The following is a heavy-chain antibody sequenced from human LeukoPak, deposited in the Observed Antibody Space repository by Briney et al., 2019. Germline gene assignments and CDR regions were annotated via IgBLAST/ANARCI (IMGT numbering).Heavy chain of an antibody. CDR1: GFTFSSYD. J-gene: IGHJ3*02. D-gene: IGHD3-22*01. V-gene: IGHV3-13*01. Sequence: GGSLRLSCAASGFTFSSYDMHWVRQATGKGLEWVSAIGTAGDTYYADSVKGRFTISRDNSKNTLYLQMNSLRAEDTAVYYCANLGLLYYYDSSGYSRDDAFDIWGQGTMVTVSS. CDR3: ANLGLLYYYDSSGYSRDDAFDI. CDR2: IGTAGDT.